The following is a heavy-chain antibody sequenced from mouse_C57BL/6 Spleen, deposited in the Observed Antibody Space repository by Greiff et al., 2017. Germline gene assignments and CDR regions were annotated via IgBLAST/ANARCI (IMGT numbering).Heavy chain of an antibody. D-gene: IGHD2-12*01. CDR3: ARQGLYSQGAMDY. CDR2: IWSDGST. J-gene: IGHJ4*01. V-gene: IGHV2-6-1*01. CDR1: GFSLTSYG. Sequence: VQLQESGPGLVAPSQSLSITCPVSGFSLTSYGVHWVRQPPGKGLEWLVVIWSDGSTTYNSALKSRLSISKDNSKSQVFLKMNSLQTDDTAMYYCARQGLYSQGAMDYWGQGTSVTVSS.